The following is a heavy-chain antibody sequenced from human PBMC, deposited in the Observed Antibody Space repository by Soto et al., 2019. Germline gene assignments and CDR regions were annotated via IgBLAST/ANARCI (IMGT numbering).Heavy chain of an antibody. CDR1: SGSISSSNW. Sequence: PSETLSLTCAVSSGSISSSNWWSWVRQPPGKGLEWIGEIYHSGSTNYNPSLKSRVTISVDKSKNQFSLKLSSVTAADTAVYYCARGTVTTKYRYFDLRGRGTLVTVSS. D-gene: IGHD4-17*01. CDR3: ARGTVTTKYRYFDL. CDR2: IYHSGST. V-gene: IGHV4-4*02. J-gene: IGHJ2*01.